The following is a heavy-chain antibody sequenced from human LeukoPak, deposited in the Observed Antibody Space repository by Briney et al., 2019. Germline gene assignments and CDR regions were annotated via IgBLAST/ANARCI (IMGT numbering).Heavy chain of an antibody. J-gene: IGHJ4*02. CDR3: ARGPDYYYDSSGYPDY. D-gene: IGHD3-22*01. CDR1: GYTFTSYG. CDR2: ISAYNGNT. V-gene: IGHV1-18*01. Sequence: ASVKVSCKASGYTFTSYGISWVRQAPGQGLEWMGWISAYNGNTNYAQKLQGRVTMTTDTSTSTAYMELRSLRSDDTAVYYCARGPDYYYDSSGYPDYWGQGTLVTVSS.